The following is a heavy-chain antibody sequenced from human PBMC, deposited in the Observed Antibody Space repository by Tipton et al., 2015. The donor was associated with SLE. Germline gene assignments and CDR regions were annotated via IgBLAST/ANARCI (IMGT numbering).Heavy chain of an antibody. Sequence: GSLRLSCAASGFTFSDYYMSWIRQAPGKGLEWVSYISSSGSTIYYADSVKGRFTISRDNSKNTLYLQMNSLRAEETAVYYCAKVGYGSGSYSDYWGQGTLVTVSS. CDR3: AKVGYGSGSYSDY. V-gene: IGHV3-11*01. J-gene: IGHJ4*02. D-gene: IGHD3-10*01. CDR2: ISSSGSTI. CDR1: GFTFSDYY.